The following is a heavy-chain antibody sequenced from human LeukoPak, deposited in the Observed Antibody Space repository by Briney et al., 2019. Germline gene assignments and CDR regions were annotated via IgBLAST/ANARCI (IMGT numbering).Heavy chain of an antibody. V-gene: IGHV3-48*03. Sequence: GGSLRLPCAASGFTFSSYEMNWVRQAPGKGLEWVSYISSSGSTIYYADSVKGRFTISRDNAKNSLYLQMNSLRAEDTAVYYCARDLGLVSFDYWGQGTLVTVSS. D-gene: IGHD3/OR15-3a*01. J-gene: IGHJ4*02. CDR1: GFTFSSYE. CDR2: ISSSGSTI. CDR3: ARDLGLVSFDY.